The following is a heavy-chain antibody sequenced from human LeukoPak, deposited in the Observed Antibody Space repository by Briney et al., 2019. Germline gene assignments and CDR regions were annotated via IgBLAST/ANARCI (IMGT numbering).Heavy chain of an antibody. CDR3: AFDFGGYSDT. J-gene: IGHJ5*02. D-gene: IGHD3-10*01. Sequence: GGSLRLSCAGSGATFSTFWMHWVRQVPGKGPAWVSRTNPDGSRVDYADSVKGRFTISRDNARDTLYLQMNSLRVEDTAMYYCAFDFGGYSDTWGQGTLVTVSS. CDR1: GATFSTFW. V-gene: IGHV3-74*01. CDR2: TNPDGSRV.